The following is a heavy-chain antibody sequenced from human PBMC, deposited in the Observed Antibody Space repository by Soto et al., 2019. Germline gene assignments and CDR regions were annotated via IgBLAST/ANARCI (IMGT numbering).Heavy chain of an antibody. CDR2: IDPSDSYT. V-gene: IGHV5-10-1*01. J-gene: IGHJ6*02. CDR3: ASPLYSSSSNSGMDV. CDR1: VYSFTSYW. Sequence: GESLKISCKGSVYSFTSYWISWVRQMPGKGLEWMGRIDPSDSYTNYSPSFQGHVTISADKSISTAYLQWSSLKASDTAMYYCASPLYSSSSNSGMDVWVQGTTVTVSS. D-gene: IGHD6-6*01.